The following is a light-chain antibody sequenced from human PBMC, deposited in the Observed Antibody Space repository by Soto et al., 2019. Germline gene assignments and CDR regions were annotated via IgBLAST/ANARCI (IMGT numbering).Light chain of an antibody. V-gene: IGKV3-20*01. Sequence: EIVLTQSPGTLSLPAGERATLSCRASQSVSSSFLAWYQQKPGQAPRLLIYGASSRATGIPDRFSGSGSGTDFTLTISRLEPADFAVYYCQQYGSSPPWTFGQGTKLEIK. J-gene: IGKJ1*01. CDR1: QSVSSSF. CDR2: GAS. CDR3: QQYGSSPPWT.